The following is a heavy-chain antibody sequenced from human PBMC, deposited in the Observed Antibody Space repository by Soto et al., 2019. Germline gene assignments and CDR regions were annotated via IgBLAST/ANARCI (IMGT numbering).Heavy chain of an antibody. Sequence: GGSLRLSCAASGFTFSSYAMNWVRQAPGKGLEWVSVISGSGGSTYYADSVKGRFTISRDNYKNTLYLQMNSLRAEDTAVYYCAKFITMIVVVIGDAFDIWGQGTMVTVS. D-gene: IGHD3-22*01. CDR3: AKFITMIVVVIGDAFDI. CDR1: GFTFSSYA. J-gene: IGHJ3*02. CDR2: ISGSGGST. V-gene: IGHV3-23*01.